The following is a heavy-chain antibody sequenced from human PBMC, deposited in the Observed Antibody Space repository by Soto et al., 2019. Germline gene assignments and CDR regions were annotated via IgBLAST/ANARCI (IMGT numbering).Heavy chain of an antibody. Sequence: QVQLVQSGAEVKEPGDSVRVSCEASGYTFTAYYIHWVRQAPGQGLEWMGWINPKFGDTTYAQDFQGRVSMTRDRSISTVYMELSSLTSDDTAIYYCARNMDYYYGRGSGNGHGVWGPGTTVTVFS. J-gene: IGHJ6*02. V-gene: IGHV1-2*02. CDR1: GYTFTAYY. CDR3: ARNMDYYYGRGSGNGHGV. D-gene: IGHD3-10*02. CDR2: INPKFGDT.